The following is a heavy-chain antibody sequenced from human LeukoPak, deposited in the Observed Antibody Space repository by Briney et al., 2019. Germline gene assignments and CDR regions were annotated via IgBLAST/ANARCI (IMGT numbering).Heavy chain of an antibody. Sequence: PSETLSLTCAVYGGSFSGYYWSWIRQPPGKGLEWIGEINHSGSTNYNPSLKSRVTISVDTSKNQFSLKLSSVTAADTAVYYCARAGIVGATKWGQGTLVTVSS. CDR3: ARAGIVGATK. V-gene: IGHV4-34*01. CDR1: GGSFSGYY. J-gene: IGHJ4*02. CDR2: INHSGST. D-gene: IGHD1-26*01.